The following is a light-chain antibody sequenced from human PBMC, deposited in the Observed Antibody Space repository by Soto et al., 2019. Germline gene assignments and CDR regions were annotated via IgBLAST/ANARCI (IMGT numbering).Light chain of an antibody. Sequence: IVLAQSPDTVSLSTGERATLSFWASHSVTTHLAWFQQRPGQTPRLLIYDASTRAPGIPARFSGRGSGADFTLTISSLEPEDFAVYYCQQRYNWLTFCGVTKVDI. CDR3: QQRYNWLT. CDR2: DAS. V-gene: IGKV3-11*01. CDR1: HSVTTH. J-gene: IGKJ4*01.